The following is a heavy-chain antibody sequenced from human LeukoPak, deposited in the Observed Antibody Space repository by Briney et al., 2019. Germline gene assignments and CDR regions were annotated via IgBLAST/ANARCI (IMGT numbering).Heavy chain of an antibody. CDR1: GGSISNSTYY. CDR3: ARRIFGLYYFDY. V-gene: IGHV4-39*01. D-gene: IGHD3/OR15-3a*01. J-gene: IGHJ4*02. CDR2: VYYSGSA. Sequence: PSETLSLTCTVSGGSISNSTYYWGWIRQPPAKGLEWVGTVYYSGSAYYNPSLKSRVTISVDTSKNQFSLKLRSVTAADTAVYYCARRIFGLYYFDYWGQGSLVTVSS.